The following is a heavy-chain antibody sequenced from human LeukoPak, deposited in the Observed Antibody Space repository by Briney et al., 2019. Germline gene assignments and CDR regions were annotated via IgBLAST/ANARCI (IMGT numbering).Heavy chain of an antibody. CDR1: GGTFSSYA. CDR3: ARVIVEMAAWGAFDI. V-gene: IGHV1-69*06. J-gene: IGHJ3*02. CDR2: IIPIFGTA. Sequence: ASVKVSCKASGGTFSSYAISWVRQAPGQGLEWMGGIIPIFGTANYAQKFQGRVTITADKSTSTAYMELSSLRSEDTAVYYCARVIVEMAAWGAFDIWGQGTMVTVSS. D-gene: IGHD5-24*01.